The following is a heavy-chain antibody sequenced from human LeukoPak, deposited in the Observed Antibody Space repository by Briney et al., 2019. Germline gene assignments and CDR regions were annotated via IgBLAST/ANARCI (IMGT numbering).Heavy chain of an antibody. CDR1: GFTFSTYA. J-gene: IGHJ4*02. D-gene: IGHD6-19*01. CDR2: ISGSGGNT. Sequence: GGSLRLSCAASGFTFSTYAMSWVRQAPGKGLEWVSAISGSGGNTYYADSVKGRFTISRDNSKNTLYLQMNSLRAEDTALYFCAKDQISVAGTDQFEYFDYWGQGTLVTVSS. CDR3: AKDQISVAGTDQFEYFDY. V-gene: IGHV3-23*01.